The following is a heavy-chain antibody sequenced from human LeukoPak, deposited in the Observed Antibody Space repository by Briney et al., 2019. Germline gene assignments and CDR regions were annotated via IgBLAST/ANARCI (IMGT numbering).Heavy chain of an antibody. CDR2: INHSGST. CDR1: GGSFSGYY. Sequence: SETLSLTCAVYGGSFSGYYWSWIRQPPGKGLEWIGEINHSGSTNYNPSLKSRVTISVDTPKNQFSLKLSSVTAADTAVYYCARLSRKRQWSSKAHPSFDYWGQGTLVTVSS. D-gene: IGHD6-19*01. CDR3: ARLSRKRQWSSKAHPSFDY. J-gene: IGHJ4*02. V-gene: IGHV4-34*01.